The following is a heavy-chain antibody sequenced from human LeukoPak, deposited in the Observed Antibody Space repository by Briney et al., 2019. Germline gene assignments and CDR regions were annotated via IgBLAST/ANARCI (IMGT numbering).Heavy chain of an antibody. J-gene: IGHJ4*02. V-gene: IGHV3-30-3*01. CDR2: ISYDGSNK. CDR1: GFTFSSYA. CDR3: ARDRGRGRGGFQGYYFDY. Sequence: GGSLRLSCAASGFTFSSYAMHWVRQAPGKGLEWVAVISYDGSNKYYADSVKGRFTISRDNSKNTLYLQMNSLRAEDTAVYYCARDRGRGRGGFQGYYFDYWGQGTLVTVSS. D-gene: IGHD5-12*01.